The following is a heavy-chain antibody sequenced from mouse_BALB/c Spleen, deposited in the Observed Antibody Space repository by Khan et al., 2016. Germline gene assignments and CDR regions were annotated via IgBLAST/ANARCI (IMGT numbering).Heavy chain of an antibody. D-gene: IGHD1-2*01. CDR3: ATWDYYGSAFAY. V-gene: IGHV3-8*02. CDR2: ISHSGDS. Sequence: EVELVVSGPSLAKPSQTLSLTCSVTGDSITSGHWNWIRKFPGNKFDFMGYISHSGDSYYNPSLKSRISITRDTSKNQYYLQLNSVTTEDTATYYCATWDYYGSAFAYWGQGTLVTVSA. J-gene: IGHJ3*01. CDR1: GDSITSGH.